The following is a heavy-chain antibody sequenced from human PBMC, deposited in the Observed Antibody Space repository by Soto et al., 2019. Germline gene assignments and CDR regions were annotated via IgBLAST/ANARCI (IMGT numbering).Heavy chain of an antibody. CDR1: GFTFSSYA. CDR3: VRSKGGYSYGTPFDY. CDR2: ISWNSGNI. V-gene: IGHV3-9*01. D-gene: IGHD5-18*01. J-gene: IGHJ4*02. Sequence: PGGSLRLSCAAAGFTFSSYAMYCDRQVLGKGLEWVSSISWNSGNIGYADSVKGRFTTSRDNAENSLYLQMNSLRPEDTALYYCVRSKGGYSYGTPFDYWGQGTLVTVSS.